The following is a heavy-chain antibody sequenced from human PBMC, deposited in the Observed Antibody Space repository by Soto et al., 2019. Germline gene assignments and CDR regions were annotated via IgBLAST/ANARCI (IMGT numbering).Heavy chain of an antibody. CDR3: ARHKGESSSWYYFDY. Sequence: GESLKISCQGSGYSFTSYWIGWVRQMPGKGLEWMGIIYPGDSDTRYSPSFQGQVSISADKSISTAYLQWSSRKASDTAMYYCARHKGESSSWYYFDYWGQGTLVTVSS. J-gene: IGHJ4*02. D-gene: IGHD6-13*01. CDR1: GYSFTSYW. V-gene: IGHV5-51*01. CDR2: IYPGDSDT.